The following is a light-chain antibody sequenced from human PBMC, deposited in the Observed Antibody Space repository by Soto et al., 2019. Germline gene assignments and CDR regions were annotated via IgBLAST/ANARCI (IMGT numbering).Light chain of an antibody. CDR1: QGIRSW. CDR2: AAS. CDR3: QYYGSSPRT. Sequence: DIQMTQSPSSVSASVGDRVTITCRASQGIRSWLAWYQQKPGKAPKLLIYAASNLQSGVPSRFSGSGSGTEFTLTISRLEPEDFAVYYCQYYGSSPRTFGQGTKVEIK. J-gene: IGKJ1*01. V-gene: IGKV1-12*01.